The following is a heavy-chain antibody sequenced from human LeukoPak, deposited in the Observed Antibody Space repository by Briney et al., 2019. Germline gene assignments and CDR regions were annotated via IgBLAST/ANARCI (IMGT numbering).Heavy chain of an antibody. D-gene: IGHD6-6*01. J-gene: IGHJ4*02. CDR3: ASSIAARVY. Sequence: SETLSLTCTVSGGSMTKYYWNWIRQPPGKGLEWIEYFYYSGSTYYNPSLKSRITISVDTSKNQFSLKLTSVTAADTAVYYCASSIAARVYWGPGTLVTVSS. V-gene: IGHV4-30-4*08. CDR2: FYYSGST. CDR1: GGSMTKYY.